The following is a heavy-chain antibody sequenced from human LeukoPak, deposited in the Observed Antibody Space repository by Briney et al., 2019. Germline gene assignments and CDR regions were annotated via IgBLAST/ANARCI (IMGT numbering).Heavy chain of an antibody. Sequence: GESLKISCKGSGYRFTSYWIGWVRQMPGKGLEWMGIIYPGDSDTRYSPSFQGQVTISADKSISTAYLQWSSLKASDTAMYYCARSRVAAAGGPDYWGQGTLVTVSS. V-gene: IGHV5-51*01. CDR1: GYRFTSYW. CDR3: ARSRVAAAGGPDY. J-gene: IGHJ4*02. D-gene: IGHD6-13*01. CDR2: IYPGDSDT.